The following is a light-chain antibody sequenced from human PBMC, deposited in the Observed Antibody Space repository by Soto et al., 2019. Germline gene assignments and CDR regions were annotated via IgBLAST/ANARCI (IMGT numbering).Light chain of an antibody. CDR2: GNT. V-gene: IGLV1-40*01. CDR3: QSYDSSLSGVV. CDR1: SSNIGAEYD. J-gene: IGLJ3*02. Sequence: QSVLTQPPSVSWAPGQRVAISCTGSSSNIGAEYDVHWYQQLPGTAPKLLIFGNTNRPSGVPDRFSGSKAGTSASLAISGLQAEDEADYYCQSYDSSLSGVVLGGGTKLTVL.